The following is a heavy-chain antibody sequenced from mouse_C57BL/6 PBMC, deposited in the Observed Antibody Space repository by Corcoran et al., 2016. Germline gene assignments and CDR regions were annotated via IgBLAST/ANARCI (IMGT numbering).Heavy chain of an antibody. Sequence: DVQLQESGPGLVKPSQYLSLTCSVTGYSITSGYYWNWIRQFPGNKLEWMGYISYDGSNNYNPSLKNRISITRDTSKNQFFLKLNSVTTEDTATYYCARDPTTGFAYWGQGTLVTVSA. V-gene: IGHV3-6*01. J-gene: IGHJ3*01. CDR3: ARDPTTGFAY. CDR1: GYSITSGYY. CDR2: ISYDGSN. D-gene: IGHD2-10*01.